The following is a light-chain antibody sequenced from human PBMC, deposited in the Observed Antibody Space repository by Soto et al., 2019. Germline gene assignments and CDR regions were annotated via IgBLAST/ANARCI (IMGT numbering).Light chain of an antibody. CDR2: DNN. J-gene: IGLJ2*01. CDR1: SSNIGNNY. Sequence: QSVLTQPPSVSAAPGQKVTISCSGSSSNIGNNYVSWYQQLPGTAPQLLIYDNNKRPSRIPDRFSGCKSGRSATLGITGLQTGDEADYYCGTWDSSLSAVVFGGGTKLTVL. CDR3: GTWDSSLSAVV. V-gene: IGLV1-51*01.